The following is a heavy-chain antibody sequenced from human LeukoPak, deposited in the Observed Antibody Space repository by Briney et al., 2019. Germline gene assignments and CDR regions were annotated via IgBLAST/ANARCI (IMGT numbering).Heavy chain of an antibody. CDR2: IYSDGNT. Sequence: GGSLRLSCAVSGFTVSSIYMGWVRQAPGKGLEWVSSIYSDGNTYYADSVKGRFTISRDSSRNTLYLQMNSLRVEDSAVYYCAGDTHSSSWYDHWGQGTLVTVSS. D-gene: IGHD6-13*01. V-gene: IGHV3-53*01. CDR1: GFTVSSIY. CDR3: AGDTHSSSWYDH. J-gene: IGHJ5*02.